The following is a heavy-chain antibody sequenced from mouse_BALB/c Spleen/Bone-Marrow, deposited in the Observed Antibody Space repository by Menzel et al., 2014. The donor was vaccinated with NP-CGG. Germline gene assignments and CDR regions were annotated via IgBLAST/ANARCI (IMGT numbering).Heavy chain of an antibody. CDR1: GFNIKDTY. J-gene: IGHJ3*01. D-gene: IGHD1-1*01. CDR2: IDPANCNT. V-gene: IGHV14-3*02. Sequence: EVQLQQSGAELVKPGASVKLSCTASGFNIKDTYMHWVKQRPEQGLEWIGRIDPANCNTKYDPKFQGKATITADTSSSAGFLQLSSLTSEDTAVYYCAAYYYGTYGFAYWGQGTLVTVSA. CDR3: AAYYYGTYGFAY.